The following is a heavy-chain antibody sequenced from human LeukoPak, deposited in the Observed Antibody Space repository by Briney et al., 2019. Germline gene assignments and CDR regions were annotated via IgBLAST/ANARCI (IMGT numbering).Heavy chain of an antibody. Sequence: SQTLSLTCAISGDSVSSNSAAWNWIRQSPSRGLEWLRRTYYRSKWYNDYAVSVKSRITTNPDTSKNQFSLQLNSVTPEDTAVYYCAREGRYSGSYERGDWFDPWGQGTLVTVSS. D-gene: IGHD1-26*01. CDR2: TYYRSKWYN. CDR1: GDSVSSNSAA. CDR3: AREGRYSGSYERGDWFDP. V-gene: IGHV6-1*01. J-gene: IGHJ5*02.